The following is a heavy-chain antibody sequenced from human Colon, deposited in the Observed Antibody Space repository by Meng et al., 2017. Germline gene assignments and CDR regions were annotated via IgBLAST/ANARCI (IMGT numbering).Heavy chain of an antibody. CDR2: FFHTGRT. D-gene: IGHD3/OR15-3a*01. J-gene: IGHJ4*02. Sequence: QWQLQEPGPGLVKPSGTLSPTCAVSGGSISSNWWSWVRQPPGKGLEWIGEFFHTGRTNYDPSLKSRVTISVDKSNNQFSLKLTSVTAADTAVYYCARHISILGQRGFDYWGQGTLVTVSS. V-gene: IGHV4-4*02. CDR3: ARHISILGQRGFDY. CDR1: GGSISSNW.